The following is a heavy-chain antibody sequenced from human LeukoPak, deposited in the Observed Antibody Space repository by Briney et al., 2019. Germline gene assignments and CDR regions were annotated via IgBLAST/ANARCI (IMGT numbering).Heavy chain of an antibody. Sequence: GGSLRLSCAASGFNISSHWMHWVRQAPGKGLVWVSHINSDGSITSYADSVKGRFTISRDNAKNTLYLQMNSLRTEDTAVYYCARPMVTAIDNWFDPWGQGTLVTVSS. CDR1: GFNISSHW. J-gene: IGHJ5*02. CDR3: ARPMVTAIDNWFDP. D-gene: IGHD2-21*02. V-gene: IGHV3-74*01. CDR2: INSDGSIT.